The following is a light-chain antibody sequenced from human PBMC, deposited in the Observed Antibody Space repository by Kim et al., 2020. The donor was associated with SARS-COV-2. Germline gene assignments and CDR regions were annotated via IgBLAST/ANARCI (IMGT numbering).Light chain of an antibody. CDR1: KLGDRY. Sequence: VYTGQTASIPCSGDKLGDRYTSWYQQKPGQSPLLVIYQDTKRPSGIPERFSGSTSGNTATLTITGAQAMDEADYYCQAWDSSTLYVFGAGTKVTVL. V-gene: IGLV3-1*01. CDR2: QDT. J-gene: IGLJ1*01. CDR3: QAWDSSTLYV.